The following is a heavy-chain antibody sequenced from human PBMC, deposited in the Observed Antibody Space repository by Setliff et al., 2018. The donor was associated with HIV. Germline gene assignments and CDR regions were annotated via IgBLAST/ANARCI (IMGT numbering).Heavy chain of an antibody. V-gene: IGHV5-51*01. Sequence: PGESLKISCEASGYIFTDYWIGWVRQMPGKGLEWMGIIYPGDSDTRYSPSFQGQVTFSADKSISAVYLQWDSLKASDSAIYYCARAPRSPLRWRDNLLSSFSFFMDVWGKGTTVTVSS. D-gene: IGHD2-21*01. CDR3: ARAPRSPLRWRDNLLSSFSFFMDV. CDR1: GYIFTDYW. CDR2: IYPGDSDT. J-gene: IGHJ6*03.